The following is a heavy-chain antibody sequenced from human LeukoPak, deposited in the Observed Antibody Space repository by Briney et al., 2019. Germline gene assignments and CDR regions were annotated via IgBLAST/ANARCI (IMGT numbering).Heavy chain of an antibody. Sequence: SETLSLTCAVYGASFSGYYWGWIRHRPAKGLEWGGEINHSGSTNYNPSLKSRVTISVDTSKNQFSLKLSSVTAADTAVYYSARGRGLTGSYYFDYWGQGTLVTVSS. V-gene: IGHV4-34*01. CDR1: GASFSGYY. CDR3: ARGRGLTGSYYFDY. CDR2: INHSGST. D-gene: IGHD3-9*01. J-gene: IGHJ4*02.